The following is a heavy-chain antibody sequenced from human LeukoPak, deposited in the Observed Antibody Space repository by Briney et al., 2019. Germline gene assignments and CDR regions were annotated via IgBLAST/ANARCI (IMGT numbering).Heavy chain of an antibody. CDR2: ISSSSSYI. J-gene: IGHJ3*02. D-gene: IGHD6-19*01. Sequence: GGSLRLSCAASGFTFSSYSMNWVRQAPGKGLEWVSSISSSSSYIYYADSVKGRFTISRDNAKNSLYLQMNSLRAEDTAVYYCARDICSGWYLCAFDIWGQGTMVTVSS. V-gene: IGHV3-21*01. CDR1: GFTFSSYS. CDR3: ARDICSGWYLCAFDI.